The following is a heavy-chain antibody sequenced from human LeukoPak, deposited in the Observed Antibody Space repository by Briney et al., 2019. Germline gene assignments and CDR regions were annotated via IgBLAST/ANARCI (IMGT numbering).Heavy chain of an antibody. CDR2: ISGSGGNI. CDR1: GFTFSTYD. D-gene: IGHD3-3*01. Sequence: PGGSLRLSCAASGFTFSTYDMKWVRQAPGKGLEWVSHISGSGGNIGYADSVKGRFTISRDNAKNSLYLQMNSLRADDTAVYYCARGLRKTILGADYYWGQGTLVTVSS. CDR3: ARGLRKTILGADYY. J-gene: IGHJ4*02. V-gene: IGHV3-48*03.